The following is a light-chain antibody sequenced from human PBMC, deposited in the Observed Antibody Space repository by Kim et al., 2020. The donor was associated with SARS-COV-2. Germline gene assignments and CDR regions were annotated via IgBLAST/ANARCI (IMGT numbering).Light chain of an antibody. V-gene: IGLV3-25*03. J-gene: IGLJ2*01. Sequence: SYELTQPPSVSVSPGQTARITCSGDALPNQYTSWYQQRPGQAPILLIYKDKERPSGIPERFSGSSSGTIATLTISGAQAEDEADFYCQSADSTGLYVVFGGGTQLTVL. CDR3: QSADSTGLYVV. CDR2: KDK. CDR1: ALPNQY.